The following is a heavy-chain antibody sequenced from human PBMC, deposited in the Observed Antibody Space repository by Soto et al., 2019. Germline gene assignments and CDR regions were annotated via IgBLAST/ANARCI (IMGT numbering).Heavy chain of an antibody. Sequence: ASVKVSCKASGYTFTDYYLHWLRQAPGQGLAGMGWINYYSGDRQSAQELQDWVTMHRHTYISKAYMQPNRQTYDDTDVYYLLIGSAVGGSKLSFGCWGEGTLVT. D-gene: IGHD1-26*01. CDR3: LIGSAVGGSKLSFGC. V-gene: IGHV1-2*04. CDR1: GYTFTDYY. CDR2: INYYSGDR. J-gene: IGHJ4*02.